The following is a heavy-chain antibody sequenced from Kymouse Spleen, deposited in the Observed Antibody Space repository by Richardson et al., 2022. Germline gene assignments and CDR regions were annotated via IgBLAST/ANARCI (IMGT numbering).Heavy chain of an antibody. D-gene: IGHD7-27*02. Sequence: QLQLQESGPGLVKPSETLSLTCTVSGGSISSSSYYWGWIRQPPGKGLEWIGSIYYSGSTYYNPSLKSRVTISVDTSKNQFSLKLSSVTAADTAVYYCARRPQLGAFDYWGQGTLVTVSS. CDR3: ARRPQLGAFDY. J-gene: IGHJ4*02. CDR2: IYYSGST. CDR1: GGSISSSSYY. V-gene: IGHV4-39*01.